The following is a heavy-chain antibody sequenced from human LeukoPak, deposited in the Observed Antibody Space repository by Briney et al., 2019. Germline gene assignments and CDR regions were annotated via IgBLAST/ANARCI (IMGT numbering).Heavy chain of an antibody. CDR2: ISWNSDPI. V-gene: IGHV3-9*01. CDR3: ATNGGGDSGYGNFDY. D-gene: IGHD5-12*01. CDR1: GFTFSSYA. J-gene: IGHJ4*02. Sequence: GGSLRLSCAASGFTFSSYAMSWVRQAPGKGLEWVSGISWNSDPIDLADSVKGRFTISRDNAKNSLYLQMNRLRAEDTALYYCATNGGGDSGYGNFDYWGQGTLVTVSS.